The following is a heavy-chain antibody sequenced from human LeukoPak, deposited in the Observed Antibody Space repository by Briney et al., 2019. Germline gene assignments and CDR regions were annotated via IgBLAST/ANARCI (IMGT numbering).Heavy chain of an antibody. D-gene: IGHD3-10*01. CDR3: ARPYGSGSYLATPSLQV. V-gene: IGHV3-30*04. CDR1: GFTFSSYA. Sequence: GGSLRLSCAASGFTFSSYAMHWVRQAPGKGLEWVAVISYDGSNKYYADSVKGRFTISRDNSKNTLYLQMNSLRADDTAVYYCARPYGSGSYLATPSLQVWGQGTLVTVSS. J-gene: IGHJ4*02. CDR2: ISYDGSNK.